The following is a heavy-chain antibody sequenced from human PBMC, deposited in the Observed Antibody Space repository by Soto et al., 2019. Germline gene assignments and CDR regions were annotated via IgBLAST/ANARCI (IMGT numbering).Heavy chain of an antibody. J-gene: IGHJ4*02. CDR3: ARENNVLPGGYFDY. CDR2: IYHSGST. Sequence: SETLSLTCTVSGGSIIDYYWSWIRQPPGKGLEWIGYIYHSGSTYYNPSLKSRVTISVDRSKNQFSLKLSSVTAADTAVYYCARENNVLPGGYFDYWGQGTLVTVSS. CDR1: GGSIIDYY. V-gene: IGHV4-30-2*01. D-gene: IGHD3-10*01.